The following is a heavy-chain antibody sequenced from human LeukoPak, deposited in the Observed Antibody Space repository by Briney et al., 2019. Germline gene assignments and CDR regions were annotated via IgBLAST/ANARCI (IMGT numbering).Heavy chain of an antibody. Sequence: GASVKVSCKASGYTFTGYYMHWVRQAPGQGLEWMGWINPNSGGTNYAQKFQGRVTMTRDTSISTAYMELSSLRSEDTAVYYCANDDGLNWFDPWGQGTLVTVSS. V-gene: IGHV1-2*02. CDR1: GYTFTGYY. CDR2: INPNSGGT. D-gene: IGHD3-9*01. CDR3: ANDDGLNWFDP. J-gene: IGHJ5*02.